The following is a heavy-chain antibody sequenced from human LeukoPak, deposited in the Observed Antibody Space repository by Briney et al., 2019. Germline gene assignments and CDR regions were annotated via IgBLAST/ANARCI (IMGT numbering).Heavy chain of an antibody. CDR3: ASLGYCSSTSCYEHY. D-gene: IGHD2-2*01. J-gene: IGHJ4*02. V-gene: IGHV1-69*13. CDR2: IIPIFGTA. CDR1: GGTFSSYA. Sequence: SVKVSCKASGGTFSSYAISWVRQAPGQGLEWMGGIIPIFGTANYAQKFQGRVTITVDESTSTAYMELSSLRSEDTAVYYCASLGYCSSTSCYEHYWGQGTLVTVSS.